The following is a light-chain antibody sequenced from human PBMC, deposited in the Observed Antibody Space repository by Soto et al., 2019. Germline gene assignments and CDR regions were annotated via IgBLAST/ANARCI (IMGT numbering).Light chain of an antibody. Sequence: QSALVQPASVSGSPGQAITISCSGSNSDVGAYRYVSWYQQHPGKAPKLMIYEVSNRPSGVSERFSGSKSGNTASLTIFGLQAEDEADYYCSSYTITSTYVFGTGTKVTAL. CDR1: NSDVGAYRY. J-gene: IGLJ1*01. V-gene: IGLV2-14*01. CDR3: SSYTITSTYV. CDR2: EVS.